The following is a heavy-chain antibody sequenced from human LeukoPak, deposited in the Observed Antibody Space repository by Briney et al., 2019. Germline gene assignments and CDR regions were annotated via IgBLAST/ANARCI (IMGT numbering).Heavy chain of an antibody. D-gene: IGHD3-22*01. V-gene: IGHV3-23*01. Sequence: PGGSLRLSCAGSGFTFSSYSINWVRQAPGKGLEWISYISSTGSGGNTYYADSVKGRFTISRDNSKNTLYLQMNSLRAEDTAVYYCAKDGRRITMIVVVRRGHYFDYWGQGTLVTVSS. J-gene: IGHJ4*02. CDR3: AKDGRRITMIVVVRRGHYFDY. CDR2: ISSTGSGGNT. CDR1: GFTFSSYS.